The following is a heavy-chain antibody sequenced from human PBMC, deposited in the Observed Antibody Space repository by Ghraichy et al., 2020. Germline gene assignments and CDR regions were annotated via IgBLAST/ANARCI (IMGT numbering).Heavy chain of an antibody. D-gene: IGHD3-22*01. J-gene: IGHJ3*02. CDR3: ARNNYDSSGWDAFDI. CDR2: INPNSGGT. Sequence: ASVKVSCKASGYTFTGYYMHWVRQAPGQGLEWMGWINPNSGGTNYAQKFQGRVTMTRDTSISTAYMELSRLRSDDTAVYYCARNNYDSSGWDAFDIWGQGTMVTVSS. V-gene: IGHV1-2*02. CDR1: GYTFTGYY.